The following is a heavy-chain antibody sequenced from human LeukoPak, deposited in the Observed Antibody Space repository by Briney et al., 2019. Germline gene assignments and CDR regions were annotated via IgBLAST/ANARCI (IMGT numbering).Heavy chain of an antibody. CDR1: GYTFSDYY. V-gene: IGHV1-2*02. Sequence: ASVKVSCTASGYTFSDYYMHWVRQAPGQGLEWMGWINPNSGGTNYAQKFQSRVTMTRDTSISTAYMELGRLTSDDTAVYYCARVWYYYDSTGILTLYVDYWGQGTLVTVSS. D-gene: IGHD3-22*01. CDR3: ARVWYYYDSTGILTLYVDY. CDR2: INPNSGGT. J-gene: IGHJ4*02.